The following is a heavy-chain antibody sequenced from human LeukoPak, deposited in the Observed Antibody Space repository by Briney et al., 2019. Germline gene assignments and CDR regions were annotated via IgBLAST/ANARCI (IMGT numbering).Heavy chain of an antibody. J-gene: IGHJ4*02. V-gene: IGHV3-23*01. CDR1: GFTFTNAW. CDR3: AKGPSSSGPHY. CDR2: ISGSGGST. Sequence: PGGSLRLSCAASGFTFTNAWMTWVRQAPGKGLEWVSAISGSGGSTYYADSVKGRFTISRDNSKNTLYLQMNSPRAEDTAVYYCAKGPSSSGPHYWGQGTLVTVSS. D-gene: IGHD6-19*01.